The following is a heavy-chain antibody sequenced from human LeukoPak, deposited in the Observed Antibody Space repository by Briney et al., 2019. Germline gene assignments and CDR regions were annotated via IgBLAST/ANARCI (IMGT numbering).Heavy chain of an antibody. V-gene: IGHV3-74*01. Sequence: GGSLRLSCAASGFTFSSYWMHWVRQAPGKGLVWVSRINSDGSSTSYADSVKGRFTISRDNAKNTLYLQMNSLRAEDTAVYYCAATGYSSGWYAYYYYYYMDVWGKGTTVTISS. D-gene: IGHD6-19*01. J-gene: IGHJ6*03. CDR1: GFTFSSYW. CDR3: AATGYSSGWYAYYYYYYMDV. CDR2: INSDGSST.